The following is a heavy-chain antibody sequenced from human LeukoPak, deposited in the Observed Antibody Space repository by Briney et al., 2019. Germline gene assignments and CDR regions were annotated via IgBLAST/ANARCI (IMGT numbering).Heavy chain of an antibody. CDR1: GYTFTSYD. Sequence: ASVKVSCKASGYTFTSYDINWVRQATGQGPEWMGWMNPNSGNTGYAQKLQGRVTMTRNTSISTAYMELSSLRSEDTAVYYCARSRTMVRGVIPSLGYWGQGTLVTVSS. J-gene: IGHJ4*02. CDR2: MNPNSGNT. D-gene: IGHD3-10*01. CDR3: ARSRTMVRGVIPSLGY. V-gene: IGHV1-8*01.